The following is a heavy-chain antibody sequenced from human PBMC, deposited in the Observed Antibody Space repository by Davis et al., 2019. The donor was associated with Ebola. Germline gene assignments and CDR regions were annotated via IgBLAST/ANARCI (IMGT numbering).Heavy chain of an antibody. CDR1: GYSISSGYY. J-gene: IGHJ5*02. D-gene: IGHD1-7*01. CDR2: IYHSGST. Sequence: PSETLSLTCTVSGYSISSGYYWGWIRQPPGKGLEWIGSIYHSGSTYYNPSLKSRVTISVDTSKNQFSLKLSSVTAADTAVYYCARVKRLELWPGWFDPWGQGTLVTVSS. V-gene: IGHV4-38-2*02. CDR3: ARVKRLELWPGWFDP.